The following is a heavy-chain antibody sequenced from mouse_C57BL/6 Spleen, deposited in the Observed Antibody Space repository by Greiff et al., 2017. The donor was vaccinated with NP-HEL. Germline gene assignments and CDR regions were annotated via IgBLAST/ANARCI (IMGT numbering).Heavy chain of an antibody. V-gene: IGHV1-9*01. J-gene: IGHJ1*03. CDR1: GYTFTGYW. CDR2: ILPGSGST. D-gene: IGHD2-5*01. CDR3: ARRGAYYSNYVWYFDV. Sequence: VQLQQSGAELMKPGASVKLSCKATGYTFTGYWIEWVKQRPGHGLEWIGEILPGSGSTNYNEKFKGKATFTADTSSNTAYMQLSSLTTEDSAIYYCARRGAYYSNYVWYFDVWGTGTTVTVSS.